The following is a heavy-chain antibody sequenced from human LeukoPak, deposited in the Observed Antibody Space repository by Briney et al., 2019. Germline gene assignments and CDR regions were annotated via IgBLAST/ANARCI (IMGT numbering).Heavy chain of an antibody. CDR2: IKQDGSVK. Sequence: PGGSLRLSCAASGFTFSRYWMTWVRQAPGKGLEWVASIKQDGSVKYYVDSVKGRFTISRDNAKNSLYLQMNSLRAEDTAVYYCARDRGGVTPRFDYWGQGTLVTVSS. J-gene: IGHJ4*02. CDR3: ARDRGGVTPRFDY. D-gene: IGHD3-16*01. CDR1: GFTFSRYW. V-gene: IGHV3-7*01.